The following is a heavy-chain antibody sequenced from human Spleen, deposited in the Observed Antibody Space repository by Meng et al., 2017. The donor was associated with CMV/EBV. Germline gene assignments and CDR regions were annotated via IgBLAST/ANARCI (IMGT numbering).Heavy chain of an antibody. D-gene: IGHD2-2*01. CDR2: INHSGST. CDR1: FRGCY. Sequence: FRGCYWGWIRRPPGEGLEWIGGINHSGSTNYDPSLKGRVTISVNTSKKQFSLKLSSVTAADTAVYYCARGQPGYCSSTSCSRGGYFDLWGRGTLVTVSS. J-gene: IGHJ2*01. V-gene: IGHV4-34*01. CDR3: ARGQPGYCSSTSCSRGGYFDL.